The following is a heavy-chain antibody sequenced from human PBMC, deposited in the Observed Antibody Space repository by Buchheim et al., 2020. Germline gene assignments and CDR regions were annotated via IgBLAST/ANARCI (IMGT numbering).Heavy chain of an antibody. CDR2: INPSGGST. Sequence: QVQLVQSGAEVKKPGASVKVSCKASGYTFTSYYMHWVRQAPGQGLEWMGIINPSGGSTSYAQTFQGRVTMTRDTSTSTVYMELSSLRAEDTAVYYCARGPEARAGVEYYYYGMDVWGQGTT. V-gene: IGHV1-46*01. J-gene: IGHJ6*02. CDR1: GYTFTSYY. CDR3: ARGPEARAGVEYYYYGMDV. D-gene: IGHD2-8*01.